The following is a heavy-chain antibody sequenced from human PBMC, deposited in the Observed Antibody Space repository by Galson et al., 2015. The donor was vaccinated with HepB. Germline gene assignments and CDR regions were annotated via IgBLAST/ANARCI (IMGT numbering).Heavy chain of an antibody. Sequence: SVKVSCKASGDTFTGYGINWVRQAPGQGLEWMGGIIPFFGIVKIVQSFQGRVTINADESMSTAYMELSSLRSDDTAVYYCARSAPVPVTALFDPWGQGTLVIVSS. J-gene: IGHJ5*02. CDR1: GDTFTGYG. CDR2: IIPFFGIV. D-gene: IGHD2-21*02. CDR3: ARSAPVPVTALFDP. V-gene: IGHV1-69*13.